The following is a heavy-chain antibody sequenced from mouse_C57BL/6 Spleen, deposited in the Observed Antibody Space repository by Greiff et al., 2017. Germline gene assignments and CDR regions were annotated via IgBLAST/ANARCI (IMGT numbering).Heavy chain of an antibody. CDR2: INYDGSST. D-gene: IGHD4-1*01. V-gene: IGHV5-16*01. J-gene: IGHJ3*01. Sequence: DVQLQESEGGLVQPGSSMKLSCTASGFTFSDYYMAWVRQVPEKGLEWVANINYDGSSTYYLDSLKSRFIISRDNAKNILYLQMSSLKSEDTATYYCARGALLTEGFAYWGQGTLVTVSA. CDR1: GFTFSDYY. CDR3: ARGALLTEGFAY.